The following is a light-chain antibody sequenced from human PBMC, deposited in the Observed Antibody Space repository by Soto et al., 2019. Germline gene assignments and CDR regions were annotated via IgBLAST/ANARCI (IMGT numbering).Light chain of an antibody. J-gene: IGKJ5*01. V-gene: IGKV3-11*01. CDR2: DAS. Sequence: EIVLTQSPATLSLSPGERATLSCRASQSVSSYLAWYQQKPGQAPRLLIYDASNRATGIPARFSGSGSGTDFTRNISSLEPDDFAVYYCQRRRNWPRVTFGQGTRLEIK. CDR3: QRRRNWPRVT. CDR1: QSVSSY.